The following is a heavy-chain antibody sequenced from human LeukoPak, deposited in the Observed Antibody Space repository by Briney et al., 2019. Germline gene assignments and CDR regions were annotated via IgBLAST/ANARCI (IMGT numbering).Heavy chain of an antibody. Sequence: PSETLSLTCTVSGGSVSPYYWSWIRQPLGKGLEWVGIICSSGTTYYNPSLTSRVTISIDTSKNQFSLKLTSVTAADTAVYYCARSVTGANNWFDPWGQGTLVTVSS. V-gene: IGHV4-4*09. J-gene: IGHJ5*02. CDR3: ARSVTGANNWFDP. CDR2: ICSSGTT. D-gene: IGHD1-20*01. CDR1: GGSVSPYY.